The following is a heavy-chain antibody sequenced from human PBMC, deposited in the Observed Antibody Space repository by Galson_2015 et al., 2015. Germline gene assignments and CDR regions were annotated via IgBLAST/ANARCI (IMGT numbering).Heavy chain of an antibody. CDR1: GFMLNIYG. CDR2: ITNSGDNT. Sequence: SLRLSCAASGFMLNIYGMTWVRQAPGKGLQWVSTITNSGDNTYYADSVKGRFTISRDNSKNTLYLQMNSLRGEDTAVYYCAKDRGYSYGFVEYWGQGTLVTVSS. V-gene: IGHV3-23*01. D-gene: IGHD5-18*01. J-gene: IGHJ4*02. CDR3: AKDRGYSYGFVEY.